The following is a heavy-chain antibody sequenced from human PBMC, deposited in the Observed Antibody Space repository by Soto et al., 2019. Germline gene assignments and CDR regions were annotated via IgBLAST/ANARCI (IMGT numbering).Heavy chain of an antibody. Sequence: SETLSLTCAVYGGSFSGYYWSWIRQPPGKGLEWIGEINHSGSTNYNPSLKSRVTISVDTSKNQFSLKLSSVSAAETVVYSCAIGPGRDTRSSLPRLEYWGQGPRGTASP. V-gene: IGHV4-34*01. D-gene: IGHD6-6*01. CDR1: GGSFSGYY. CDR2: INHSGST. J-gene: IGHJ4*02. CDR3: AIGPGRDTRSSLPRLEY.